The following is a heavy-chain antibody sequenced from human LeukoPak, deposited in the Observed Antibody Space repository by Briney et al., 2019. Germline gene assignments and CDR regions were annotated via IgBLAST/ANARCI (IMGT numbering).Heavy chain of an antibody. Sequence: GGSLRLSCAASGFTFSTYDMSWVRQAPGKGLEWVSNISGSGSGGSTYYADSVKGRFTISRDNSKNTLYLQMNSLRAEDTAVYYCAKSGYNRFDYWGQGTLVTVSS. CDR3: AKSGYNRFDY. CDR2: ISGSGSGGST. CDR1: GFTFSTYD. D-gene: IGHD5-24*01. J-gene: IGHJ4*02. V-gene: IGHV3-23*01.